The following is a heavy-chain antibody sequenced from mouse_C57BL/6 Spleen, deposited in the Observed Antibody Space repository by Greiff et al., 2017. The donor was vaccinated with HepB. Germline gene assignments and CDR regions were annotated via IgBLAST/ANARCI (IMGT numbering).Heavy chain of an antibody. J-gene: IGHJ2*01. CDR2: INPSTGGT. D-gene: IGHD1-1*01. CDR3: ARRDYYGDKGYFDY. CDR1: GYSFTGYY. Sequence: EVKLEESGPELVKPGASVKISCKASGYSFTGYYMNWVKQSPEKSLEWIGEINPSTGGTTYNQKFKAKATLTVDKSSSTAYMQLKSLTSEDSAVYYCARRDYYGDKGYFDYWGQGTTLTVSS. V-gene: IGHV1-42*01.